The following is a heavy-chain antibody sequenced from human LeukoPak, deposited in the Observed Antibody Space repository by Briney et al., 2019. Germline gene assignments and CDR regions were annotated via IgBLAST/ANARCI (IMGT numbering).Heavy chain of an antibody. J-gene: IGHJ4*02. D-gene: IGHD2-15*01. V-gene: IGHV4-39*01. CDR3: ARLDPRYCSGGSCYSVALAVIDY. CDR1: GGSISSSSYY. Sequence: SETLSLTCTVSGGSISSSSYYWGWIRQPPGKGLEWIGSIYYSGSTYYNPSLKSRVTISVDTSKNQFSLKLSSVIAADTAVYYCARLDPRYCSGGSCYSVALAVIDYWGQGTLVTVSS. CDR2: IYYSGST.